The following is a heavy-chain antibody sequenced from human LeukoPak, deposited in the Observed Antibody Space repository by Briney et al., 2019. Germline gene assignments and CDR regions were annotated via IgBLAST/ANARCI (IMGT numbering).Heavy chain of an antibody. Sequence: GGSLRLSCAASGFTFTSYAMSWVRQAPGKGLEWVSAISGSGGDTYYADSVKGRFTISRDNSKNTLFLQMNSLRAEDTAVYYCAKAHPGGRWYYFDYWGQGTLVTVSS. D-gene: IGHD3-10*01. CDR2: ISGSGGDT. J-gene: IGHJ4*02. V-gene: IGHV3-23*01. CDR1: GFTFTSYA. CDR3: AKAHPGGRWYYFDY.